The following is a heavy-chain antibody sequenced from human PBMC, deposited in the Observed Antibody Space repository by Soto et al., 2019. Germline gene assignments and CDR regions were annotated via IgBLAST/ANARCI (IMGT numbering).Heavy chain of an antibody. Sequence: QVQLVQSGAEVKKPGASVKVSCKASGYTFTSYGISWVRQAPGQGLEWMGWISAYNGNTNYAQKLQGRVSMTTDTNTGPDYMERRGLSSEVTAVHYCPRDLGRYFGWLYGEYGMDVWGQGTTVTDSS. CDR2: ISAYNGNT. CDR1: GYTFTSYG. CDR3: PRDLGRYFGWLYGEYGMDV. V-gene: IGHV1-18*01. J-gene: IGHJ6*02. D-gene: IGHD3-9*01.